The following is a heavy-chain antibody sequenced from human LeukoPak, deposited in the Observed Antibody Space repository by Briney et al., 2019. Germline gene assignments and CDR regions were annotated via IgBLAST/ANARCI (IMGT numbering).Heavy chain of an antibody. D-gene: IGHD3-22*01. CDR1: GYTFTVYF. Sequence: ASVKVSCKASGYTFTVYFMHWVRQAPGQGLEWMGWINPNSGGTNYAQKFQGRVTMTRDTSISAAYMELSRLRSDDTAVYYCARDLNYDSSGYYFDYWGQGTLVTVSS. CDR2: INPNSGGT. J-gene: IGHJ4*02. V-gene: IGHV1-2*02. CDR3: ARDLNYDSSGYYFDY.